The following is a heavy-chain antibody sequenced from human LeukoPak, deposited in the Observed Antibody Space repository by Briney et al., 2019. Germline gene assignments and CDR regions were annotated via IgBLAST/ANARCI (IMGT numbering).Heavy chain of an antibody. CDR3: ARDLRHGVTTEGLGL. V-gene: IGHV1-18*01. D-gene: IGHD4-17*01. CDR2: ISSYNGNT. CDR1: GYTFTSYG. Sequence: GASVRVSCTASGYTFTSYGISWVRQAPGQGLEWMGWISSYNGNTNYAQKLQGRVTITTDTPTSTAYMELRSLRSDDTAVYYCARDLRHGVTTEGLGLWGQGTLVTVSS. J-gene: IGHJ4*02.